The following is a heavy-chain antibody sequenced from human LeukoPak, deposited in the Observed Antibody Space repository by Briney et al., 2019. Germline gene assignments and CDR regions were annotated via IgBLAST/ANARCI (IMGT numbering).Heavy chain of an antibody. CDR1: GGSISSSSYY. CDR2: IYYSGST. CDR3: ARHGDSSSWYLTPFDY. J-gene: IGHJ4*02. Sequence: SEPLSLTCTVSGGSISSSSYYWGWIRQPPGKGLEWIGSIYYSGSTYYNPSLKSRVTISVDTSKNQFSLKLSPVTAADTAVYYCARHGDSSSWYLTPFDYWGQGTLVTVSS. V-gene: IGHV4-39*01. D-gene: IGHD6-13*01.